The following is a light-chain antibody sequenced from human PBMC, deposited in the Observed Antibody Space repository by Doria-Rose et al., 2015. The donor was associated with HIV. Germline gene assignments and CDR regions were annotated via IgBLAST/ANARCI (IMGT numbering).Light chain of an antibody. V-gene: IGKV1-33*01. J-gene: IGKJ2*01. Sequence: IRVTQSPSSLSASVGDRLTITCQASQDISNYLNWYQQKPGKAPKPLIYDASNLERGVPSRFSGSGSGTDFTFTISSLQPEDIATYYCQQYDDLQYTWGQGTNLKIK. CDR2: DAS. CDR3: QQYDDLQYT. CDR1: QDISNY.